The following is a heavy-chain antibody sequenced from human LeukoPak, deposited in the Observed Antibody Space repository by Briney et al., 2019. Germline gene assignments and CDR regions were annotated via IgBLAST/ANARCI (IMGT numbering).Heavy chain of an antibody. D-gene: IGHD6-13*01. Sequence: ASVKVSCKASGGTFSSYSISWVRQAPGQGLEWMGRIIPIFGIANYAQKFQGRVTITGDKSTSTAYMELSSLRSEDTAVYYCASGGWATAAAGHNWFDPWGQGNLVTVSS. J-gene: IGHJ5*02. V-gene: IGHV1-69*02. CDR3: ASGGWATAAAGHNWFDP. CDR2: IIPIFGIA. CDR1: GGTFSSYS.